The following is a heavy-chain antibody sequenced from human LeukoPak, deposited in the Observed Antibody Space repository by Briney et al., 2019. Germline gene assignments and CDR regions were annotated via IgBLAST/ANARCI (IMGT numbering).Heavy chain of an antibody. V-gene: IGHV1-2*04. J-gene: IGHJ3*02. CDR2: INPNSGGT. Sequence: ASVKVSCKASGYTFTDYYMHWVRQAPGQGLEWMGWINPNSGGTNYAQKFQGWVTMTRDTSISTAYMELSGLRSDDTAVYYCARGRFGEYDAFDIWGQGTMVTVSS. CDR3: ARGRFGEYDAFDI. CDR1: GYTFTDYY. D-gene: IGHD3-10*01.